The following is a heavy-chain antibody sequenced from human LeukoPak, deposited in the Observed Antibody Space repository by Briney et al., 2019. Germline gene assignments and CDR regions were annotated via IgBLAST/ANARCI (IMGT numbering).Heavy chain of an antibody. D-gene: IGHD3-22*01. CDR3: ARTKLSGYLSY. J-gene: IGHJ4*02. CDR2: IYPGDSDT. V-gene: IGHV5-51*01. Sequence: ASVKVSCKASGYTFTSYWIGWVRQMPGKGLEWMGIIYPGDSDTRYSPSFQGQVTISADKSISTAYLQWSSLKASDTAMYYCARTKLSGYLSYWGQGTLVTVSS. CDR1: GYTFTSYW.